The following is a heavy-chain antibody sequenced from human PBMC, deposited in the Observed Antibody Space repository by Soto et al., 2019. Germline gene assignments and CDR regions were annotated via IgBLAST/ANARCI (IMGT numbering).Heavy chain of an antibody. V-gene: IGHV5-51*01. CDR2: IYPSDSNT. D-gene: IGHD4-17*01. J-gene: IGHJ4*02. CDR1: GYNFATYW. CDR3: ARERATGDSYFEF. Sequence: PGESLKISCKASGYNFATYWIGWVRQMPGKGLEWMAIIYPSDSNTRYSPSFPGQVTISADKSISTTYLQWSSRKASDTAMYYCARERATGDSYFEFWGQGTLVTVSS.